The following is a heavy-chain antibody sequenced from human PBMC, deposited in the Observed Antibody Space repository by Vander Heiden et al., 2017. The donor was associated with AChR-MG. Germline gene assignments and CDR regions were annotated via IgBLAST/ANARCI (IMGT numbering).Heavy chain of an antibody. V-gene: IGHV3-9*01. CDR1: GFTFDDYA. J-gene: IGHJ4*01. Sequence: EVQLVESGGGLVQPGRSLSHSCAAPGFTFDDYAMPWVLQAPGKGLEWVSGSSWNSGTILYADSVKGRFTISRDNAKNSLYLQMNSLRAEDTALYYCAKDSDRWTQWLTSFDYWGHVTLVTVSS. CDR3: AKDSDRWTQWLTSFDY. CDR2: SSWNSGTI. D-gene: IGHD5-12*01.